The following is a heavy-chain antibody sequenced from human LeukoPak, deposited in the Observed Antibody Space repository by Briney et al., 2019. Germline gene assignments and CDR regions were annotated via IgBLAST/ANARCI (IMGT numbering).Heavy chain of an antibody. CDR1: GFTFSNYW. J-gene: IGHJ4*02. Sequence: PGGSLRLSCAASGFTFSNYWMSWVRQAPGKRLEWVANIKQDGSEKYYVDSVKGRFTISRDNAQNSLYLHMNSLRAEDTAVYYCARGYSLDYWGQGTLVTVSS. CDR2: IKQDGSEK. V-gene: IGHV3-7*03. CDR3: ARGYSLDY. D-gene: IGHD5-18*01.